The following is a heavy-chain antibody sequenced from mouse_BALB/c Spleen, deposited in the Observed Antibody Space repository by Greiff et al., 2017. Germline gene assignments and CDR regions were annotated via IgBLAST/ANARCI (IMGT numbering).Heavy chain of an antibody. D-gene: IGHD6-5*01. CDR3: ASSLFY. CDR2: ISSGSSTI. CDR1: GFTFSSFG. Sequence: VESGGGLVQPGGSRKLSCAASGFTFSSFGMHWVRQAPEKGLEWVAYISSGSSTIYYADTVKGRFTISRDNPKNTLFLQMTSLRSEDTAMYYCASSLFYWGQGTTLTVSS. J-gene: IGHJ2*01. V-gene: IGHV5-17*02.